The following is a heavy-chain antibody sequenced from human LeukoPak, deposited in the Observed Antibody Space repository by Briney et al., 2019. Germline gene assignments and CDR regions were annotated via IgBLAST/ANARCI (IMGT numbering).Heavy chain of an antibody. Sequence: SETLSLTCTASGGSISSGSYYWSWIRQPAGKGLEWIGRIYTYTSGSTNYNPSLKSRVTISLDTSKNQFSLKLSSVTAADTAVYYCARDLLTGYPGNWFDPWGQGTLVTVSS. CDR3: ARDLLTGYPGNWFDP. V-gene: IGHV4-61*02. CDR1: GGSISSGSYY. CDR2: TYTSGST. J-gene: IGHJ5*02. D-gene: IGHD3-9*01.